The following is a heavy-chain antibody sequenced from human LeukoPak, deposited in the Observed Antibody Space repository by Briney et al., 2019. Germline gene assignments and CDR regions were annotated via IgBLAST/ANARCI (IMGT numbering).Heavy chain of an antibody. CDR1: GGTFSSYA. CDR3: ARSSGSYPYNWFDP. J-gene: IGHJ5*02. Sequence: GASVKVSCKASGGTFSSYAISWVRQAPGQGLEWMGGIIPIFGTANYAQKFQGRVTITADKSTSTAYMELSSLRSEDTAVYYCARSSGSYPYNWFDPWGQGTLVTVSS. D-gene: IGHD1-26*01. CDR2: IIPIFGTA. V-gene: IGHV1-69*06.